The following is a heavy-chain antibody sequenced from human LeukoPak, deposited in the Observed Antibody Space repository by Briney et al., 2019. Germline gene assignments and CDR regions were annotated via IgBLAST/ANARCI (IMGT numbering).Heavy chain of an antibody. J-gene: IGHJ4*02. CDR2: THYSGST. Sequence: SETLSLTCTVSGGSISSSSHYWGWIRQPPGKGLEWIGHTHYSGSTYYNPSLKSRVAISADMSNNQFSLKLSSVTAADTAVYFCASINAPKLYSYGWFLDYWGQGTLVTVSS. D-gene: IGHD6-19*01. CDR1: GGSISSSSHY. V-gene: IGHV4-39*01. CDR3: ASINAPKLYSYGWFLDY.